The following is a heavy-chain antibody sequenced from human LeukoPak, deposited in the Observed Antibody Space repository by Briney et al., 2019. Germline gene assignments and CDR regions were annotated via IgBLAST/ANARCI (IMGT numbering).Heavy chain of an antibody. J-gene: IGHJ4*02. Sequence: SETLSLTCAVSGDSIGRGSYYWGWIRQPAGKAPEWIGRIFNTGSTSYNPSLKSRVTISVDTSKNQFSLRLTSVTAADTAVYYCARHRLSTSSGEGPTFFDFWGQGTQVTVSS. D-gene: IGHD6-6*01. V-gene: IGHV4-61*02. CDR3: ARHRLSTSSGEGPTFFDF. CDR2: IFNTGST. CDR1: GDSIGRGSYY.